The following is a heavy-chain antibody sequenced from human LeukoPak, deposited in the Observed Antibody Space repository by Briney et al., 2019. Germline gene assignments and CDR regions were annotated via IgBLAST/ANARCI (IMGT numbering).Heavy chain of an antibody. D-gene: IGHD3-22*01. CDR2: IYYSGST. CDR1: GGSFSGYY. CDR3: ARVGYSSGYLFDY. Sequence: SETLSLTCAVYGGSFSGYYWSWIRQPPGKGLEWIGSIYYSGSTYYNPSLKSRVTISVDTSKNQFSLKLSSVTAADTAVYYCARVGYSSGYLFDYWGQGTLVTVSS. V-gene: IGHV4-34*01. J-gene: IGHJ4*02.